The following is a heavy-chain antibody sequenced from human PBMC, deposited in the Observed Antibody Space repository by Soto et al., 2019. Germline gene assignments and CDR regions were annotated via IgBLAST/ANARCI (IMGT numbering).Heavy chain of an antibody. D-gene: IGHD1-1*01. CDR3: ARGYAQNWFDP. Sequence: QVQLQESGPGLVKPSQTLSLTCTVSGGSISSGGYYWSWIRQHPGKGLEWIGYVYYSGGTYYNPSLKSRVTISVDTSKNQFSLKLSSVTAADTAVYYCARGYAQNWFDPWGQGTLVTVSS. CDR2: VYYSGGT. J-gene: IGHJ5*02. CDR1: GGSISSGGYY. V-gene: IGHV4-31*03.